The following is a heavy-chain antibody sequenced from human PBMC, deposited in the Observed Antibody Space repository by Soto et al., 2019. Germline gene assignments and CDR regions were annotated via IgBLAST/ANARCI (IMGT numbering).Heavy chain of an antibody. CDR1: GGTFSSYA. CDR3: AMGQSYYYDSSGYYLGSYYFDY. CDR2: IFPFFGTE. J-gene: IGHJ4*02. Sequence: SVQVSCKASGGTFSSYAISWVRQAPGQGHEWMGVIFPFFGTENYVQKFQGRVTITADESTCTSYVELSSLRSEDTAVYYCAMGQSYYYDSSGYYLGSYYFDYWGQGTLVTVSS. D-gene: IGHD3-22*01. V-gene: IGHV1-69*13.